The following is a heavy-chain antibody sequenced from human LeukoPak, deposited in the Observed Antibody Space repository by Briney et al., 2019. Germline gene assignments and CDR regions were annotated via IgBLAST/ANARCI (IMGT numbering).Heavy chain of an antibody. CDR3: GGVCNRGGCYPAGVDH. CDR2: ISSSGTT. V-gene: IGHV4-39*01. J-gene: IGHJ4*02. CDR1: GGSISSSSYY. D-gene: IGHD2-15*01. Sequence: SETLSLTCTVSGGSISSSSYYWDWIRQPPGKGLEWIATISSSGTTYYNPSLRSRVTISVDTSKNQFSLKLRSVTAADTAVYYWGGVCNRGGCYPAGVDHWGQGALVTVSS.